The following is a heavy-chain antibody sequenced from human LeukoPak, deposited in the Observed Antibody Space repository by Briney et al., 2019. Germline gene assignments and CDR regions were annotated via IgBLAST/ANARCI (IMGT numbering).Heavy chain of an antibody. CDR2: ISGSGNST. D-gene: IGHD6-19*01. J-gene: IGHJ4*02. CDR1: EFTFSGYA. V-gene: IGHV3-23*01. CDR3: AKDRRYSSGWYSGED. Sequence: PRGSLRLSCAASEFTFSGYAMSWVRQAPGKGLEWVSAISGSGNSTYYADSVKGRFTISRDNSKNTLYLQMNSLRAEDTAVYYCAKDRRYSSGWYSGEDWGQGTLVTFSS.